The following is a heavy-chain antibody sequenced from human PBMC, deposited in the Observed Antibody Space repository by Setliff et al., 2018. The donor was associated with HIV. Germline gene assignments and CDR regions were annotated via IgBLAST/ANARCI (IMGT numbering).Heavy chain of an antibody. J-gene: IGHJ3*01. CDR2: VHSTGTT. V-gene: IGHV4-4*07. CDR3: ARARITMIGGRLEPYAFDR. CDR1: GDSISGYY. D-gene: IGHD3-10*01. Sequence: SETLSLTCTSSGDSISGYYWSWIRQPAGKGPEYIGRVHSTGTTIYNPSLKSRVTMSVEASKNQLSLKLRSVTAADTAVYYCARARITMIGGRLEPYAFDRWGQGTKVTVSS.